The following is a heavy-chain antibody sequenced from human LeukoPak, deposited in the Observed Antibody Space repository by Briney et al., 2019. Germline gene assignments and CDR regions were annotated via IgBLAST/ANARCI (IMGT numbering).Heavy chain of an antibody. J-gene: IGHJ5*02. CDR2: IWPGDSDT. CDR3: ARSGGGSERWFDP. V-gene: IGHV5-51*01. Sequence: GESLKISCKASGYSFTNYWIGWVRQMPGKGLEWMAIIWPGDSDTRYSPSFQGQVTISADKSINTAYLQWSSLPASDTAMYYCARSGGGSERWFDPWGQGTLVTVSS. D-gene: IGHD2-15*01. CDR1: GYSFTNYW.